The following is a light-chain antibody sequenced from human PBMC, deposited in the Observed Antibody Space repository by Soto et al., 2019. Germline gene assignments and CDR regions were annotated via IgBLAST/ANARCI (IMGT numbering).Light chain of an antibody. CDR2: TAS. Sequence: DIQMTQSPSSVSASVGDRVTITCRASQAITSLFAWYQQKPGKASNLLIHTASSLQSGVPSRFSGSGSGTDFTLTTSSLPPEDFGTYYCQQPNSFPLSFGGGTKVEIK. CDR3: QQPNSFPLS. V-gene: IGKV1-12*01. CDR1: QAITSL. J-gene: IGKJ4*01.